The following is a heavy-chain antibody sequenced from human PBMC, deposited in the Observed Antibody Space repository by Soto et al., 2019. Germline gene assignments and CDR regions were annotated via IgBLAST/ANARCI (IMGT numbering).Heavy chain of an antibody. J-gene: IGHJ4*02. Sequence: GSLRRSCAASGFPFSSYEMNWVRQAPGKGLEWVSYISSSGSTIYYADSVKGRFTMSRDNAKNSLYLQMNSLRAEDTAVYYCATEMATKRDDWGQGTLVTVSS. CDR2: ISSSGSTI. D-gene: IGHD5-12*01. V-gene: IGHV3-48*03. CDR3: ATEMATKRDD. CDR1: GFPFSSYE.